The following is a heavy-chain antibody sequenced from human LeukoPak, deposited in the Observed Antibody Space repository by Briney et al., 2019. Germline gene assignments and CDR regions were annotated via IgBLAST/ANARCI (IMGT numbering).Heavy chain of an antibody. J-gene: IGHJ4*02. CDR2: ISGSGGST. CDR1: GFTFSSYG. CDR3: AEGYSYGYY. D-gene: IGHD5-18*01. Sequence: PGGSLRLSCAASGFTFSSYGMSWVRQAPGKGLEWVSAISGSGGSTYYADSVKGRFTISRDNAKNSLYLQMNSLRAEDTAVYYCAEGYSYGYYWGQGTLVTVSS. V-gene: IGHV3-23*01.